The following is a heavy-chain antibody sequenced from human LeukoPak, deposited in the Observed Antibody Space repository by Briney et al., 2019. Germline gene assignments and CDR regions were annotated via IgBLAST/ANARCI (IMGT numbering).Heavy chain of an antibody. CDR3: ARALASSEDY. D-gene: IGHD6-19*01. CDR2: ISGSGGGT. Sequence: GGSLRLSCAASGFTFSSFAMSWVRQAPGKGLEWVSAISGSGGGTYYAGSVMGRFTISRDNSKNTLYLQMSSLRAEDTAVYYCARALASSEDYWGQGTLVTVSS. V-gene: IGHV3-23*01. CDR1: GFTFSSFA. J-gene: IGHJ4*02.